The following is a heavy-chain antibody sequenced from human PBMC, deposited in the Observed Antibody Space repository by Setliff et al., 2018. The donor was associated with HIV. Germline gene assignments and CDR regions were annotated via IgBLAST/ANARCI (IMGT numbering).Heavy chain of an antibody. Sequence: SETLSLTCTVFGFSISSGYFWGWIRQPPGKGLEWIGSIHYSGSTYYNPSLKSRVTMSVDTSKNHFSLRLNSVTATDTAVYYCARHVRGGDMRRSFDFWGQGTLVTVSS. CDR1: GFSISSGYF. J-gene: IGHJ4*02. CDR2: IHYSGST. V-gene: IGHV4-38-2*02. D-gene: IGHD2-21*01. CDR3: ARHVRGGDMRRSFDF.